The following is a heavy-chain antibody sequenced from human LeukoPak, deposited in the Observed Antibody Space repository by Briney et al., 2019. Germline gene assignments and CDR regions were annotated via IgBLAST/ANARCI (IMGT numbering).Heavy chain of an antibody. CDR1: GYTFNGYY. Sequence: ASVKVSCKSSGYTFNGYYIHGLRQAPGQGLEWMGWINPNGGGTNYAQKFQGRVTMTRDTSISTAYMELSRLRSDDTAVYYCAAYYDSSGNGRENIWGQGTMVTVSS. D-gene: IGHD3-22*01. CDR2: INPNGGGT. J-gene: IGHJ3*02. V-gene: IGHV1-2*02. CDR3: AAYYDSSGNGRENI.